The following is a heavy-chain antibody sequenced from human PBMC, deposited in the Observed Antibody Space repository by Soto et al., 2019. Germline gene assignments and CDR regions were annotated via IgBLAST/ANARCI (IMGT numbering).Heavy chain of an antibody. J-gene: IGHJ4*02. D-gene: IGHD2-2*01. Sequence: EVQLVESGGGLVQPGGSLRLSCVASGFTFSSYWMSWVRQAPGKGLEWVANIKQDGSKKYYVDSVKGRFTISRDNAKNSLYLQMNSLRAEDTAVYYCARGTCSSTTCYAVYFDSWGQGTLVTVSS. CDR3: ARGTCSSTTCYAVYFDS. CDR2: IKQDGSKK. V-gene: IGHV3-7*01. CDR1: GFTFSSYW.